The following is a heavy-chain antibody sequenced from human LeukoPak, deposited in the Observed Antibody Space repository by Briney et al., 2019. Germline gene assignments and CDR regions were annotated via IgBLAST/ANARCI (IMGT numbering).Heavy chain of an antibody. CDR1: GFTFSSYA. Sequence: GGSLRLSCAASGFTFSSYAMSWVRQAPGKGLEWVSAISGSGGSAYYADSVKGRFTISRDNSKNTLYLQMNSLRTEDTALYYCAKDSEVSSGYSPWFDPWGQGTLVTVSS. D-gene: IGHD3-22*01. J-gene: IGHJ5*02. V-gene: IGHV3-23*01. CDR3: AKDSEVSSGYSPWFDP. CDR2: ISGSGGSA.